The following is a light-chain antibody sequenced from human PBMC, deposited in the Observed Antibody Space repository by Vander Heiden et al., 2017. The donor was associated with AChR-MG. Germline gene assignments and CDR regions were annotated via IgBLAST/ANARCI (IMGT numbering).Light chain of an antibody. CDR1: QSIGSD. V-gene: IGKV3-15*01. Sequence: ILMTQSPATLSVSPGEGATLSCRASQSIGSDLAWYQKKPGQAPRLLIYGATTRATGVPVRFSGSGSGTEFTLTISSLQSEDFALYFCQQDAKWPPLYTVGQGTKLEIK. CDR3: QQDAKWPPLYT. CDR2: GAT. J-gene: IGKJ2*01.